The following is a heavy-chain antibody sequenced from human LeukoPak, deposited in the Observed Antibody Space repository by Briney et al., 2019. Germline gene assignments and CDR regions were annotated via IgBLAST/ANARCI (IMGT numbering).Heavy chain of an antibody. V-gene: IGHV3-48*03. D-gene: IGHD3-10*01. CDR2: ISSSGSTI. Sequence: GGSLRLSCAASGFTFSSYEMNWVRQAPGKGLEWVSYISSSGSTIYYADSVKGRFTISRDNAKNSLYLQMNSLRAEDTAVYYCARGSITMVRVYGMDVWGQGTTVTVSS. CDR1: GFTFSSYE. CDR3: ARGSITMVRVYGMDV. J-gene: IGHJ6*02.